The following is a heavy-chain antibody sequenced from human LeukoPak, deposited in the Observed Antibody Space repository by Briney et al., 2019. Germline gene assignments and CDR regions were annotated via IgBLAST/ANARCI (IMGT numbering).Heavy chain of an antibody. Sequence: GASVKVSCMASGYTFTSYDINWVRQATGQGLEWMGWMNPNSGNTGYAQKFQGRVTMTRNPSISTAYMALSTLRAGDPAVFSCARAARYGDFDYWGQGTLVTVSS. V-gene: IGHV1-8*01. CDR1: GYTFTSYD. CDR2: MNPNSGNT. D-gene: IGHD4-17*01. J-gene: IGHJ4*02. CDR3: ARAARYGDFDY.